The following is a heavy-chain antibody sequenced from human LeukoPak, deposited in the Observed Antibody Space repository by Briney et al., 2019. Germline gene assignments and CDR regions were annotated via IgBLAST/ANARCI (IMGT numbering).Heavy chain of an antibody. J-gene: IGHJ4*02. V-gene: IGHV3-49*03. Sequence: GRSLRLSCTASGFTFGDYAMSWFRQAPGKGLEWVGFIRSKGYGGTTEYAASVKGRFTISRDDSKSIAYLQMNSLKTEDTAVYYCTRADSSGYYPFPPFDYWGQGTLVTVSS. D-gene: IGHD3-22*01. CDR2: IRSKGYGGTT. CDR3: TRADSSGYYPFPPFDY. CDR1: GFTFGDYA.